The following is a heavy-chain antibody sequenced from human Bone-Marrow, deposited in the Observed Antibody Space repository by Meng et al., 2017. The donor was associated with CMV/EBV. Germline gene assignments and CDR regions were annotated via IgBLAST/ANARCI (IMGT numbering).Heavy chain of an antibody. V-gene: IGHV3-66*02. CDR1: GFSVNLEY. CDR3: ARVGFEAGLWRRVY. J-gene: IGHJ4*02. Sequence: GESLKISCAASGFSVNLEYMGWVRQAPGKGLEWVSLLHVAGDTYYADSVKGRFTISRDNSKNMLYLQMDSLRVDGTAVYYCARVGFEAGLWRRVYWGQGTLVNVAS. CDR2: LHVAGDT. D-gene: IGHD3-16*01.